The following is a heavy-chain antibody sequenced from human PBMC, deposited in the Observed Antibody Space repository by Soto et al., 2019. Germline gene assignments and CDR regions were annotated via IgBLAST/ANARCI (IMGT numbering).Heavy chain of an antibody. J-gene: IGHJ4*02. D-gene: IGHD5-12*01. V-gene: IGHV3-30*18. CDR3: AKGRGYSGSPPDF. Sequence: QVHLVESGGGVVQPGRSLRLSCAASGFTFSSYGMHWVRQAPGKGLEWVAVISYDGSNKYYADSVKGRFTISRDNSKNTLYLQMNSLRAEDTAVYYCAKGRGYSGSPPDFWGQGTLVTVSS. CDR2: ISYDGSNK. CDR1: GFTFSSYG.